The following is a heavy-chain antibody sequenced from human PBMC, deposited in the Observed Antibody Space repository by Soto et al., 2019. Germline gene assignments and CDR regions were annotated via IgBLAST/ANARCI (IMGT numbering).Heavy chain of an antibody. CDR3: ARARVAARTETSNWFDP. V-gene: IGHV3-21*01. CDR2: ISSSSSYI. J-gene: IGHJ5*02. CDR1: VFTFSSYS. D-gene: IGHD6-6*01. Sequence: GGSLRLSCASSVFTFSSYSMNCVRHSPGKWLEWVSSISSSSSYIYYADSVKGRFTISRDNAKNSLYLQMNSLRAEDTAVYYCARARVAARTETSNWFDPWGQGTLETVSS.